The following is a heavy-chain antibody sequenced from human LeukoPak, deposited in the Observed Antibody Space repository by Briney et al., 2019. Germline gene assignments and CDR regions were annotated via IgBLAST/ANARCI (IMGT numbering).Heavy chain of an antibody. CDR2: ITATSSST. CDR1: GFTFSSYA. CDR3: VRDKLVGPSRLDH. V-gene: IGHV3-23*01. J-gene: IGHJ4*02. Sequence: GGSLRLSCAASGFTFSSYAMSWVRQAPGKGLEWVSAITATSSSTHDADSVQGRFTISRDNAKNSLYLQMNSLRVEDTAVYYCVRDKLVGPSRLDHWGQGTLVTVSS. D-gene: IGHD1-26*01.